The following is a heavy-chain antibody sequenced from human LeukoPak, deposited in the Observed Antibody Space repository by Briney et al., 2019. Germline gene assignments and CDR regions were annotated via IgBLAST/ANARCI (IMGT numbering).Heavy chain of an antibody. D-gene: IGHD5-18*01. J-gene: IGHJ4*02. CDR3: ARHGLGAMAHFDY. CDR1: GGSISSYH. Sequence: SETLSLTCTVSGGSISSYHWSWIRQPPGKGLEWIGYIYYSGSTNYNPSLKSRVTISVDTSKNQFSLKLSSVTAADTAVYYCARHGLGAMAHFDYWGQGTLVTVSS. V-gene: IGHV4-59*08. CDR2: IYYSGST.